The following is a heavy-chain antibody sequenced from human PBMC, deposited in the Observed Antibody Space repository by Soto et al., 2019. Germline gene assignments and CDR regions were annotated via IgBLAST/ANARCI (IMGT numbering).Heavy chain of an antibody. D-gene: IGHD2-15*01. CDR1: GGSISSSSYY. Sequence: PSETLSLTCTVSGGSISSSSYYWGWIRQPPGKGLEWIGSIYYSGSTYYNPSLKRRVTISVDTSKNQFSLKLSSVTASDTAVYYCARSGSGHDYWGQGTLVTVSS. CDR2: IYYSGST. CDR3: ARSGSGHDY. V-gene: IGHV4-39*01. J-gene: IGHJ4*02.